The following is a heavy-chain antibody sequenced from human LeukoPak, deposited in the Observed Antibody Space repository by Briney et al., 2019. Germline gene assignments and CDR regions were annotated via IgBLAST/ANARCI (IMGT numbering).Heavy chain of an antibody. CDR2: FDPEDGET. V-gene: IGHV1-24*01. D-gene: IGHD1-7*01. CDR1: GYTLTELS. Sequence: GASVKVSCKVSGYTLTELSMHWVRQAPGKGLEWMGGFDPEDGETIYAQKFQGRVTMTEDTSTDTAYMELSSLRSEDTAVYYCASGSVELEYYYYYMDVWGKGTTVTVSS. J-gene: IGHJ6*03. CDR3: ASGSVELEYYYYYMDV.